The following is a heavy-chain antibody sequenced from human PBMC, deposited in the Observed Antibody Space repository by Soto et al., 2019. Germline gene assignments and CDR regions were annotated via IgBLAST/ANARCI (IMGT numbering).Heavy chain of an antibody. CDR1: GDSVSSDSYY. D-gene: IGHD2-2*01. CDR3: ARGGGYCGTTSCYTYFFDS. V-gene: IGHV4-61*01. J-gene: IGHJ4*02. CDR2: IHHSGTT. Sequence: SETLSLTCTVSGDSVSSDSYYWRWIRQPPGKGLERIAYIHHSGTTNYNPSLKSRVTISVDTSKNQFSLKLTSVTAADTAMFYCARGGGYCGTTSCYTYFFDSWGQGALVTVSS.